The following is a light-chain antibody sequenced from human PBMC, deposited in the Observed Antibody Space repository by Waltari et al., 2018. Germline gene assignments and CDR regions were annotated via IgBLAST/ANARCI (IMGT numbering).Light chain of an antibody. Sequence: EIVLTQSPGTLSLSPGERATLSCRASQSVSSNYLAWYQQKPGQAPRPLIYDASNRATGIPDRFSGSGSGTDFTLTISRLEPEDFAVYYCHQYGSSPLTFGGGTKVEIK. CDR2: DAS. V-gene: IGKV3-20*01. CDR1: QSVSSNY. J-gene: IGKJ4*01. CDR3: HQYGSSPLT.